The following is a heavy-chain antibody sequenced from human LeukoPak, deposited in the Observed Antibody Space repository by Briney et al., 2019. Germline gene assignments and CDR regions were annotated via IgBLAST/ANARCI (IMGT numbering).Heavy chain of an antibody. CDR3: AREFDQLHDY. CDR2: ISYDGSNK. Sequence: GRSLRLSCAASGFTFSSYAMHWVRQAPGKGLEWVAVISYDGSNKYYADSVKGRFTIFRDNSKNTLYLQMNSLRAEDTAVYYCAREFDQLHDYWGQGTLVTVSS. V-gene: IGHV3-30*04. CDR1: GFTFSSYA. J-gene: IGHJ4*02. D-gene: IGHD2-2*01.